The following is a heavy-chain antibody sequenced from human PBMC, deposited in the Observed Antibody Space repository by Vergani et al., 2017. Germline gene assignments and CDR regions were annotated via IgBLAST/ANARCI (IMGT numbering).Heavy chain of an antibody. CDR1: GYSFTSYW. J-gene: IGHJ6*02. Sequence: EVQLVQSGAEVKKPGESLRISCKGSGYSFTSYWISWVRQMPGKGLEWMGSIDPSDSYTNYSPSFQGHVTISADKSISTAYLQWSSLKASDTAMYYCARGRYDILTGYDLYYGMDVWGQGTTVTVSS. V-gene: IGHV5-10-1*01. D-gene: IGHD3-9*01. CDR2: IDPSDSYT. CDR3: ARGRYDILTGYDLYYGMDV.